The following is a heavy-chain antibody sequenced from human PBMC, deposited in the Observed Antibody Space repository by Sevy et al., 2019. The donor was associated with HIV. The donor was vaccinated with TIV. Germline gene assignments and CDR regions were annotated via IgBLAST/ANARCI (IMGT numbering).Heavy chain of an antibody. CDR1: GGTFSSYA. CDR3: AGSDCTGGVCYTGDYYGMDV. Sequence: ASVKVSCKASGGTFSSYAISWVRQAPGQGLEWMGGIIPIFGTANYAQKFQGRVTITADESTSTAYMELSSLRLEDTAVYYCAGSDCTGGVCYTGDYYGMDVWGQGTTVTVSS. J-gene: IGHJ6*02. D-gene: IGHD2-8*02. CDR2: IIPIFGTA. V-gene: IGHV1-69*13.